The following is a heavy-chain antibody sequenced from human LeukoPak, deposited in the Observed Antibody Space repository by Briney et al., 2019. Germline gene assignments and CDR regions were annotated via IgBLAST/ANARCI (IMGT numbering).Heavy chain of an antibody. J-gene: IGHJ4*02. V-gene: IGHV4-4*07. CDR3: ARDSSNCSGGSCYWKVFDY. D-gene: IGHD2-15*01. Sequence: SETLFLTCTVSGGSISSYYWSWIRQPAGKGLEWIGRIYTSGSTNYNPSLKSRVTMSVDTSKNQFSLKLSSVTAADTAVYYCARDSSNCSGGSCYWKVFDYWGQGTLVTVSS. CDR1: GGSISSYY. CDR2: IYTSGST.